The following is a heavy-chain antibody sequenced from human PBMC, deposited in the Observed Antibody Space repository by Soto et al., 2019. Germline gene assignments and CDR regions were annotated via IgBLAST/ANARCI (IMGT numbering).Heavy chain of an antibody. V-gene: IGHV4-31*03. CDR3: AREDRTYNFWSGFDS. Sequence: SETLSLTCTVSGGSITTGGHYWSWIRQHPGKGLEWIGYIYDSENTYSNPSLKGRVSISVDTSKNQFSLKLSSVTAADTAVYYCAREDRTYNFWSGFDSWGQGTLVTVSS. CDR2: IYDSENT. D-gene: IGHD3-3*01. J-gene: IGHJ4*02. CDR1: GGSITTGGHY.